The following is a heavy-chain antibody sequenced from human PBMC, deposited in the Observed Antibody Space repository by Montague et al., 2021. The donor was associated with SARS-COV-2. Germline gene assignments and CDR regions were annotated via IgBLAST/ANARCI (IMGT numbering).Heavy chain of an antibody. J-gene: IGHJ3*02. V-gene: IGHV3-21*01. CDR2: ISSSSSSYI. CDR1: GFTFSSYG. Sequence: SLRLSCAASGFTFSSYGMNWVRQAPGKGLEWVSSISSSSSSYIYYADSVKGRFTISRDNAKNSLYLQMNSLRAEDTAVYYCARDTVYQSYGRPNAFDIWGQGTMVTVSS. D-gene: IGHD5-18*01. CDR3: ARDTVYQSYGRPNAFDI.